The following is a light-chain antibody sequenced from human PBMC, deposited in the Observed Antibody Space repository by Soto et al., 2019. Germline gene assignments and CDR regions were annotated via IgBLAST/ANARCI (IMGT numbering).Light chain of an antibody. CDR3: SSYTSGTSPYV. J-gene: IGLJ1*01. CDR1: SSDVGGYNY. CDR2: DVN. Sequence: QSALTQPASVSASPGQSITISCTGTSSDVGGYNYVSWYLQYPGKAPKLMIYDVNNRPSGVSNRFSGSKSGNTASLTISGLQPEDEADYYCSSYTSGTSPYVFGTGTKVTVL. V-gene: IGLV2-14*03.